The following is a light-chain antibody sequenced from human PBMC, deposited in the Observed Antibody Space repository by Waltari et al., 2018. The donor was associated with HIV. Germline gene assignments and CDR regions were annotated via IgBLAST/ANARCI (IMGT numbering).Light chain of an antibody. Sequence: SFVLTQPPSVSVAPGKTARITCGGNNIGSKSVHWYQQKPGQAPVLVIYYNSDRPSGIPERFSGSNSGNTATLTISRVGAGDEADYYCQVWDSSSDHLVFGTGTKLTVL. V-gene: IGLV3-21*04. CDR3: QVWDSSSDHLV. J-gene: IGLJ1*01. CDR1: NIGSKS. CDR2: YNS.